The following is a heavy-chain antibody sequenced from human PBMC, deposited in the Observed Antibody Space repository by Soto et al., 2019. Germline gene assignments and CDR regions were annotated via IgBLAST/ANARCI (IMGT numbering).Heavy chain of an antibody. CDR2: ISDSGSLT. J-gene: IGHJ4*02. D-gene: IGHD3-10*01. CDR3: AGALVLGVEALSQ. CDR1: GFTFSAYY. V-gene: IGHV3-11*01. Sequence: QVQLVESGGGLVKPEGSLRLSCAASGFTFSAYYMSWIRQAPGKGLEWVSYISDSGSLTHYGDSVKGRFTISRDNAKASMYLQMDSLRGEDTAIYYCAGALVLGVEALSQWGQGTLVTVSS.